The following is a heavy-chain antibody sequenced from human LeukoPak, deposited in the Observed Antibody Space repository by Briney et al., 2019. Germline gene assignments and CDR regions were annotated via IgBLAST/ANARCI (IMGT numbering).Heavy chain of an antibody. CDR2: INHSGST. D-gene: IGHD3-22*01. Sequence: PSETLSLTCAVYGGSFSGYYWSWIRQPPGKGLEWIGEINHSGSTNYNPSLKSRVTISVDTSKNQFSLKLSSVTAADTAVYYCARAQPYYDNTGYYQPAGGPFDYWGQGTLVTVSS. V-gene: IGHV4-34*01. J-gene: IGHJ4*02. CDR3: ARAQPYYDNTGYYQPAGGPFDY. CDR1: GGSFSGYY.